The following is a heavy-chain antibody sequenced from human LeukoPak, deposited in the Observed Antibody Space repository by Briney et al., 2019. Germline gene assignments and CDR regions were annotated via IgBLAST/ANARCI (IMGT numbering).Heavy chain of an antibody. CDR2: IYYSGST. CDR3: ARDRSVGATWGVNWFDP. CDR1: GGSISSSSYY. J-gene: IGHJ5*02. Sequence: TSETLSLTCTVSGGSISSSSYYWSWIRQPPGKGLEWIGHIYYSGSTNYNPSLKSRVTISVDTSKNQFSLKLSSVTAADTAVYYCARDRSVGATWGVNWFDPWGQGTLVTVSS. D-gene: IGHD1-26*01. V-gene: IGHV4-61*01.